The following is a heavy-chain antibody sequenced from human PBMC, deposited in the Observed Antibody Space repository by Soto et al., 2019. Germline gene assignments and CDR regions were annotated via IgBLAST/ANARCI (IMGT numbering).Heavy chain of an antibody. D-gene: IGHD3-10*01. J-gene: IGHJ3*01. Sequence: GGSLRLSCAASGFTFGPFWMHWFRQAPGKGLVWLSHINSDGSTIVYADSVKGRFTISRDNAKNKLYLQMNSLRVEDTAVYYCTRDRGYRDSFDLWGQGTIVLVSS. CDR3: TRDRGYRDSFDL. CDR1: GFTFGPFW. V-gene: IGHV3-74*01. CDR2: INSDGSTI.